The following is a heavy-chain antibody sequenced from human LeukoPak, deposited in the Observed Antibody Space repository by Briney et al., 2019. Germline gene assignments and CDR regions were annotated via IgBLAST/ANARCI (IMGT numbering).Heavy chain of an antibody. CDR3: TRYYYDSSGYYYLFDY. D-gene: IGHD3-22*01. CDR2: IRSKANSYAT. J-gene: IGHJ4*02. Sequence: GGSLRLSCAASGFTFSGSAMHWVRQASGNGLEWVGRIRSKANSYATAYAASVKGRFTISRDDSKNTAYLQMNSLKTEDTAVYYCTRYYYDSSGYYYLFDYWGQGTLVTVSS. CDR1: GFTFSGSA. V-gene: IGHV3-73*01.